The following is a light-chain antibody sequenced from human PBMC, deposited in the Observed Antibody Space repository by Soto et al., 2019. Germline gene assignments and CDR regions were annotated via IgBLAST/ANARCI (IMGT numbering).Light chain of an antibody. CDR1: SSDVGGYNY. CDR2: DGS. V-gene: IGLV2-14*01. J-gene: IGLJ1*01. CDR3: ASYTTSSTYV. Sequence: QSSLTQPASVSGSPAQSITISCTGTSSDVGGYNYVSWYQQHPCKAPRVMIYDGSNRPSGVSNRCSGSKSGNTASLTISGLQTEDEADYYGASYTTSSTYVFGTGTKSPS.